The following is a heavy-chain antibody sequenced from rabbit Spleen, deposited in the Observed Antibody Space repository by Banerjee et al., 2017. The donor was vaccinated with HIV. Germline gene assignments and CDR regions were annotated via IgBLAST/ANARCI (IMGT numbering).Heavy chain of an antibody. CDR1: GFSFTYRYV. D-gene: IGHD7-1*01. V-gene: IGHV1S45*01. J-gene: IGHJ4*01. Sequence: QEQLVESGGGLVKPGGSLTLTCKASGFSFTYRYVMCWVRQAPGKGLEWIACIYAGSSGSTYYANWAKGRFTISKTSSTTVTLQMTSLIVADTATYFCARDARDIVDGTTFNLWGPGTLVTVS. CDR3: ARDARDIVDGTTFNL. CDR2: IYAGSSGST.